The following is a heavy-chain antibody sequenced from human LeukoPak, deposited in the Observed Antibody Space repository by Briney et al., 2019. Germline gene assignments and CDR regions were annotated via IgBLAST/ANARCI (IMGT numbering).Heavy chain of an antibody. CDR1: GFTFSSYG. CDR2: IWYDGSNK. D-gene: IGHD3-10*01. V-gene: IGHV3-33*01. J-gene: IGHJ4*02. CDR3: AGARRFGELDY. Sequence: GGSLRLSCAASGFTFSSYGMHWVRQAPGKGLEWVAVIWYDGSNKYYADSVKGRFTISRDNSKNTLYLQMNSLRAEDTAVYYCAGARRFGELDYWGQGTLVTVSS.